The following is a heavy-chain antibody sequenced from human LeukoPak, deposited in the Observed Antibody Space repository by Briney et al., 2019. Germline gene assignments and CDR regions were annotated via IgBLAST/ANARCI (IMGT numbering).Heavy chain of an antibody. CDR1: GFTFSSYG. Sequence: GGSLRLSCAASGFTFSSYGMSWVRQAPGKGLEWVSAISGSGGSTYYADSVKDRFTISRDNSKNTLYLQMNSLRAEDTAVYYCARDQVGTMPNDFWGQGTLVTVSS. V-gene: IGHV3-23*01. CDR3: ARDQVGTMPNDF. CDR2: ISGSGGST. J-gene: IGHJ4*02. D-gene: IGHD1-26*01.